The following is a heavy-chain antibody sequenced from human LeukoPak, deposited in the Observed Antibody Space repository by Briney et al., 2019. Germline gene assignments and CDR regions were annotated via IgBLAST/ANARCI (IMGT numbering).Heavy chain of an antibody. CDR3: AGHLAVADTVYNWFDP. D-gene: IGHD6-19*01. Sequence: SETLSLTCTVSDDSINRNNYYWVWIRQPPGKGLEWIGSRFYSGSTYYNPSLKGRVTVSVDTSKNQFFLRLNSVTAADTALYYCAGHLAVADTVYNWFDPWGQGTQVTVSS. V-gene: IGHV4-39*01. J-gene: IGHJ5*02. CDR1: DDSINRNNYY. CDR2: RFYSGST.